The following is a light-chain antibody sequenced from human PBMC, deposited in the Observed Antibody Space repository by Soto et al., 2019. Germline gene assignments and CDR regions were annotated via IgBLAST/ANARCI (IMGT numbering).Light chain of an antibody. V-gene: IGLV2-14*01. CDR3: SSYTASSTLE. Sequence: QSALTQPASVSGSPGQSITISCTGTNSDVGGYNFVSWYQQQPGKAPKLMIYGVTNRPSGVSNRFSGSKSGNTASLTISGLQAEDEADYYCSSYTASSTLEFGGGTKVTVL. CDR1: NSDVGGYNF. J-gene: IGLJ3*02. CDR2: GVT.